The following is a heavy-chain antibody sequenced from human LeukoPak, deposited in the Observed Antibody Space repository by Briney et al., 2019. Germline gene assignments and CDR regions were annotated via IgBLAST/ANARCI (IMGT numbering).Heavy chain of an antibody. J-gene: IGHJ5*02. CDR3: ARDHKMHTMVRGGPDWFDP. V-gene: IGHV1-18*01. Sequence: ASVKVSCKASGYTFTSYGISWVRQAPGQGLEWMGWISAYNGNTNYAQKLQGRVTMTTDTSTSTAYMELRSLRSDDPAVYYCARDHKMHTMVRGGPDWFDPWGQGTLVTVSS. CDR2: ISAYNGNT. CDR1: GYTFTSYG. D-gene: IGHD3-10*01.